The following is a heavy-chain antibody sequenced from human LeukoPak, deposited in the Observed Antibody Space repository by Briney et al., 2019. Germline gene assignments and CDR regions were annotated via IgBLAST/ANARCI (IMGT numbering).Heavy chain of an antibody. V-gene: IGHV3-73*01. CDR1: GFTLSGSA. CDR2: IRSKANSYAT. Sequence: GESLKISCAASGFTLSGSAMHWVRQVSGKGLEWVGRIRSKANSYATAYGASVKGRFTISRDDSKNTAYLHLNSLKTEDTAVYYCTGITMIVETFDIWGQGTMVTVSS. J-gene: IGHJ3*02. D-gene: IGHD3-22*01. CDR3: TGITMIVETFDI.